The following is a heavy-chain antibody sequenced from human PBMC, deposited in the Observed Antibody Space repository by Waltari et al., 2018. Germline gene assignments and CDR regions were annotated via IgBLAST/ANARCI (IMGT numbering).Heavy chain of an antibody. Sequence: QLQLQESGPGLVTPSKTLSLTCTVSGGSISSRSYYWGWIRQPPGKGLEWIGSIYYSGSTYYNPSLKSRVTISVDTSKNQFSLKLSSVTAADTAVYYCGLERVGASGGAFDIWGQGTMVTVSS. J-gene: IGHJ3*02. CDR2: IYYSGST. CDR1: GGSISSRSYY. D-gene: IGHD1-26*01. V-gene: IGHV4-39*01. CDR3: GLERVGASGGAFDI.